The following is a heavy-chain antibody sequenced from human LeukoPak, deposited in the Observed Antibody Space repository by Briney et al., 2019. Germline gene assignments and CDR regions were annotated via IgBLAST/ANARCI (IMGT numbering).Heavy chain of an antibody. CDR3: ARVAGWNWFDP. CDR2: MRPSGENT. J-gene: IGHJ5*02. Sequence: GGSLRLSCAASGFTFSSYDMTWVRQAPGRGLEWGSSMRPSGENTYYGDSVKGRFTISRDNSKNTVYLQMNNMRVDDTAVYYCARVAGWNWFDPWGQGTLVTVSS. CDR1: GFTFSSYD. V-gene: IGHV3-23*01. D-gene: IGHD6-19*01.